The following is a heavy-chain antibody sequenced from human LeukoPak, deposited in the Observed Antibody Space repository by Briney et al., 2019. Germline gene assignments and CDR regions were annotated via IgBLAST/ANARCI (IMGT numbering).Heavy chain of an antibody. CDR3: ARGPGRRGTAMVYFDY. Sequence: ASVKVSCKASGYTFTSYDINWVRQATGQGLEWMGWMNPNSGNTGYAQKFQGRVTMTRNTSISTAYMELSSLRSDDTAVYYCARGPGRRGTAMVYFDYWGQGTLVTVSS. CDR2: MNPNSGNT. J-gene: IGHJ4*02. CDR1: GYTFTSYD. D-gene: IGHD5-18*01. V-gene: IGHV1-8*01.